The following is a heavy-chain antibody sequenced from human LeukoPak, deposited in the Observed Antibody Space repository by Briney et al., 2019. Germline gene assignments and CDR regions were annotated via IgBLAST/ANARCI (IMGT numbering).Heavy chain of an antibody. D-gene: IGHD2-21*01. Sequence: GGSLRLSCAASGFTFSSYEMNWVRQAPGKGLEWVSYIGTSGSIRYYADSVKGRFTISRDNAKNSLYLQMNSLRAEDTAVYYCARDNGDVVAPLMDVWGKGTTVTISS. CDR3: ARDNGDVVAPLMDV. J-gene: IGHJ6*04. CDR1: GFTFSSYE. CDR2: IGTSGSIR. V-gene: IGHV3-48*03.